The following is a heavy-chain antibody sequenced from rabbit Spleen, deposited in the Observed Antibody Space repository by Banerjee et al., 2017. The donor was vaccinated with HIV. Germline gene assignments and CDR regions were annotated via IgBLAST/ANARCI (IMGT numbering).Heavy chain of an antibody. Sequence: QEQLVESGGGLVQPGGSLKLSCKASGFDFSSYGVSWVRQAPGKGLEWIGYIDPVFGSTVYASWVNGRFTISSHNAQNTLYLQLNSLTAVDTATYFCARDSGSSFSSYGMDLWGPGTLVTVS. CDR3: ARDSGSSFSSYGMDL. D-gene: IGHD8-1*01. J-gene: IGHJ6*01. CDR2: IDPVFGST. CDR1: GFDFSSYG. V-gene: IGHV1S47*01.